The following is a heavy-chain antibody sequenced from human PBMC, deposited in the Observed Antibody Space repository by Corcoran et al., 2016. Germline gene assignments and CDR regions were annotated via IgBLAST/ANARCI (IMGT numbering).Heavy chain of an antibody. Sequence: QVQLVQSGAEVKKPGASVKVSCKASGYTFTSYGISWVRQAPGQGLEWMGWISAYNGNTNYAQQVQCRVTMTTDTSTSTAYMELRSLRSDDTAVDYGAREAALESYCSGGSCSHFDYGGQGTLVTVSS. J-gene: IGHJ4*02. CDR3: AREAALESYCSGGSCSHFDY. V-gene: IGHV1-18*01. CDR1: GYTFTSYG. CDR2: ISAYNGNT. D-gene: IGHD2-15*01.